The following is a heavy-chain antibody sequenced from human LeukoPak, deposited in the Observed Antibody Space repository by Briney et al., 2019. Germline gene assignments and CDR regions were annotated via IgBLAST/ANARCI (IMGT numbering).Heavy chain of an antibody. D-gene: IGHD4-17*01. J-gene: IGHJ5*02. CDR2: ISDDGSNK. Sequence: PGRSLRLSCSASGFTFSSYAMHWVRQAPGKGLEWAAVISDDGSNKYYADSVKGRFTISRDNSKNTLYLQMNSLRAEDTAVYYCAKDGTTVTTGFDPWGQGTLVTVSS. CDR1: GFTFSSYA. V-gene: IGHV3-30*04. CDR3: AKDGTTVTTGFDP.